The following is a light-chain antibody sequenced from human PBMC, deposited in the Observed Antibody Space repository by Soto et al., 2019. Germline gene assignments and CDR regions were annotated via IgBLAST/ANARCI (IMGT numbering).Light chain of an antibody. CDR2: KVS. CDR1: SSDVGGYNY. V-gene: IGLV2-14*01. J-gene: IGLJ1*01. CDR3: TSPTPGSLYV. Sequence: QYVLTQPASVSGSPGQSITISCTGTSSDVGGYNYVSWYQQYPGRVPKLLIYKVSNRPSGISNRFSGSKSGNTASLTISVLQAEDEADYFCTSPTPGSLYVFGSGTKLTVL.